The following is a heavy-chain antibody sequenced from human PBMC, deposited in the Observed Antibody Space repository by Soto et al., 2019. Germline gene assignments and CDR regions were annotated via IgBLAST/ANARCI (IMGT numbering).Heavy chain of an antibody. D-gene: IGHD3-10*01. CDR3: ATDKFGAGRVGVHS. CDR1: GDTSTIYT. CDR2: IVPLLRIT. V-gene: IGHV1-69*08. Sequence: QVQLVQSGAEVKKPGASLRVSCETSGDTSTIYTITWVRQAPGQGLQWMGRIVPLLRITNYAQEFQGRLTIPADSPTSSAHLELASLTSEDTAVYYCATDKFGAGRVGVHSWGQGTLVIVSS. J-gene: IGHJ5*02.